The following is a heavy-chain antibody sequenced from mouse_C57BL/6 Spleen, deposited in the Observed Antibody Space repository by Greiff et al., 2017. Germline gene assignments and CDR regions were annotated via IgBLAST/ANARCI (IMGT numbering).Heavy chain of an antibody. CDR2: IHPNSGST. J-gene: IGHJ4*01. D-gene: IGHD1-1*01. CDR3: TRWNTTVVEGAMDY. CDR1: GYTFTSYW. Sequence: QVQLQQPGAELVKPGASVKLSCKASGYTFTSYWMHWVKQRPGQGLEWIGMIHPNSGSTNYNEKFKSKATLTVDKSSSTAYMRLSCLTSEDSAVYYGTRWNTTVVEGAMDYWGQGTSVTVSS. V-gene: IGHV1-64*01.